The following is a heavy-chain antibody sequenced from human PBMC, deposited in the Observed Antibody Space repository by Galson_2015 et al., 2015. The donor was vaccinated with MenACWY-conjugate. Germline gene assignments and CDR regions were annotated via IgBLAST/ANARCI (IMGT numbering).Heavy chain of an antibody. CDR1: GDSVSSNSAA. V-gene: IGHV6-1*01. J-gene: IGHJ4*02. Sequence: CAISGDSVSSNSAAWNWIRQSPSRGLEWLGRTYYRSKWYKYYAASVKSRMTINVDTSKNQFSLQLNSVTPEDTAMYYCASQGIAVAGVIDYWARESWSPSPQ. CDR2: TYYRSKWYK. CDR3: ASQGIAVAGVIDY. D-gene: IGHD6-19*01.